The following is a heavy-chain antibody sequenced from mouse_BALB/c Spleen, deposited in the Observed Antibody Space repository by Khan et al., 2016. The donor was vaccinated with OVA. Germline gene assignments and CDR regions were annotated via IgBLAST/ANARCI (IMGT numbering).Heavy chain of an antibody. Sequence: EVQLQESGPGLVKPSQSLSLTCTVTAYSITSDYAWNWIRQFPGNKLEWMGYISYSGSTSYNPSLKSRISITRDTSKNQFFLQLNSVTTEDTATYYCARWGNSYFDYWGQGTTLTVSS. J-gene: IGHJ2*01. CDR1: AYSITSDYA. CDR2: ISYSGST. CDR3: ARWGNSYFDY. V-gene: IGHV3-2*02.